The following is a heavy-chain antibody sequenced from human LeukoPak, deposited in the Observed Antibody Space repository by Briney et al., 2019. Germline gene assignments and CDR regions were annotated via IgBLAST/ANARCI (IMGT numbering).Heavy chain of an antibody. CDR2: IYDSGST. V-gene: IGHV4-39*07. D-gene: IGHD6-6*01. CDR3: ARRIVARQIALRYFDY. Sequence: SETLSLTCTVSGGSISSSSYYWGWLRQPPGKGLEWVGSIYDSGSTYYNPSLKSRVTLSVDTSKNQFCLKLSSVTAADTAVYYCARRIVARQIALRYFDYWGQGTLVTVSS. J-gene: IGHJ4*02. CDR1: GGSISSSSYY.